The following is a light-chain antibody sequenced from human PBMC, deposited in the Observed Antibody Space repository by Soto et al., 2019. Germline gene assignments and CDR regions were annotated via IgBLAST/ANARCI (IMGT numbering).Light chain of an antibody. J-gene: IGKJ1*01. CDR3: QQYNNWPPWT. CDR1: QNIRNN. CDR2: GAS. V-gene: IGKV3-15*01. Sequence: EVVMTQSPATLSVSPGERATLSCRASQNIRNNLAWYQQKPGQSPRLLISGASTRGAGIPGRFSGSGSGTEFTLIISSLQSEDFAIYYCQQYNNWPPWTFGQGTKVDIK.